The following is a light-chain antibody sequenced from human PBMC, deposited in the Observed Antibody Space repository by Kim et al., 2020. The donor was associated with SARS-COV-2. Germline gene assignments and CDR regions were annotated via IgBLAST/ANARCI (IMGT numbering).Light chain of an antibody. CDR1: NIGSKN. Sequence: VALGQTARITCGGNNIGSKNVHWYQQKPGQAPVLVIYRDSNRPSGIPERFSGSNSGNTATLTISRAQAGDDADYYCQVWDSSTNVVFGGGTQLTVL. J-gene: IGLJ2*01. CDR2: RDS. V-gene: IGLV3-9*01. CDR3: QVWDSSTNVV.